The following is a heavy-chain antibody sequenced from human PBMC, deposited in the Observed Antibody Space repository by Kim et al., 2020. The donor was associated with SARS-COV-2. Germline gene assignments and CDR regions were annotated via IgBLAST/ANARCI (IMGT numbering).Heavy chain of an antibody. J-gene: IGHJ4*02. V-gene: IGHV3-74*01. D-gene: IGHD5-12*01. CDR2: RST. Sequence: RSTSYAGSGKGRFTSARENAKSPLYLQMNRRRAEDTAVYYCARGLRDFDYWGQGTLVTVSS. CDR3: ARGLRDFDY.